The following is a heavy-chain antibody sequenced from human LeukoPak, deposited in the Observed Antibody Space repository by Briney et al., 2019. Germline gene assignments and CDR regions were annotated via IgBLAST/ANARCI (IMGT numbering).Heavy chain of an antibody. V-gene: IGHV4-34*01. CDR2: INHSGST. CDR1: GGSFSGYY. Sequence: SETLSLTCAVYGGSFSGYYWSWIRQPPGKGLEWIWEINHSGSTNYNPSLKSRVTISVDTSKNQFSLKLSSVTAADTAVYYCASGTVIYFQHWGQGTLVTVSS. D-gene: IGHD4-17*01. CDR3: ASGTVIYFQH. J-gene: IGHJ1*01.